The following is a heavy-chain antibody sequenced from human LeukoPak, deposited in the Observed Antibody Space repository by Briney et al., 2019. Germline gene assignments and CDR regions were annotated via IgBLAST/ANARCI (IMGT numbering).Heavy chain of an antibody. J-gene: IGHJ6*04. CDR2: INRDGSEK. D-gene: IGHD2-2*01. CDR3: ARYCTSSSCYSLDV. CDR1: VFTFSRYW. Sequence: GGSLRLSCAASVFTFSRYWMTCGRQAPGKGREWVANINRDGSEKYYVDSVKGRFAISRDNAKNSLYLQMNSLRAEDTAVYYCARYCTSSSCYSLDVWSKGTTVTVSS. V-gene: IGHV3-7*01.